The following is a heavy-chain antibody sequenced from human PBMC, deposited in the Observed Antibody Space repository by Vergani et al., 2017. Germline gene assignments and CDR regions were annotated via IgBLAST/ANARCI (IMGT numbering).Heavy chain of an antibody. CDR1: GGTFSSYA. D-gene: IGHD3-10*01. V-gene: IGHV1-69*01. CDR2: IIPIFGTA. J-gene: IGHJ3*02. CDR3: ASIPKENYYGSGNAFDI. Sequence: QVQLVQSGAEVKKPGSSVKVSCKASGGTFSSYAISWVRQAPGQGLEWMGGIIPIFGTANYAQKFQGRVTITADESTSTAYMELSSLRSEDTAVYYCASIPKENYYGSGNAFDIWGQGTMVTVSS.